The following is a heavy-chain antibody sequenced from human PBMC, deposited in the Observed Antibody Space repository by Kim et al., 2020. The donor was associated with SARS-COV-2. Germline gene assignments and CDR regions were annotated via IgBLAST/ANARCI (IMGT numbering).Heavy chain of an antibody. D-gene: IGHD3-16*02. V-gene: IGHV3-11*05. Sequence: GGSLRLSCAASGFTFSDYYMSWIRQAQGKGLEWVSYISSSSSYTNYADSVKGQFTISRDNAKNSLYLQMNSLRAEDTAVYYCARVGYDYVWGSYRDYYYYYGMDVWGQGTTVTVSS. CDR1: GFTFSDYY. J-gene: IGHJ6*02. CDR3: ARVGYDYVWGSYRDYYYYYGMDV. CDR2: ISSSSSYT.